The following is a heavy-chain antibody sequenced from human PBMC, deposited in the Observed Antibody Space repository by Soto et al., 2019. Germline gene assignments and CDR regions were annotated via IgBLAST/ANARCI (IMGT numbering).Heavy chain of an antibody. V-gene: IGHV1-18*01. CDR2: ISAYNGNT. CDR3: ARAAGADPSWPIDY. Sequence: QVQLVQSGAEVKKPGASVKVSCKASGYTFTSYGISWVRQAPGQGLEWMGWISAYNGNTNYAPKLQGRVTMTTDTSTSTRYMGLRSLRSDDTAVYYCARAAGADPSWPIDYWGQGPLVTVAS. CDR1: GYTFTSYG. J-gene: IGHJ4*02. D-gene: IGHD3-10*01.